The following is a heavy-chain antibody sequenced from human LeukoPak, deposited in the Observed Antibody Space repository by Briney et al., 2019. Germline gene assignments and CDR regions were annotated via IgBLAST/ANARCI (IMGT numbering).Heavy chain of an antibody. Sequence: PGGSLRLSCAASGFTFSSYSMNWVRQAPGKGLEWVSSISSSSSYIYYADSVKGRFTISRDNAKNSLYLQMNSLRAEDTAVYYCAGYPGIAAAGPSYEGNWGQGTLVTVSS. V-gene: IGHV3-21*01. CDR2: ISSSSSYI. CDR1: GFTFSSYS. J-gene: IGHJ4*02. D-gene: IGHD6-13*01. CDR3: AGYPGIAAAGPSYEGN.